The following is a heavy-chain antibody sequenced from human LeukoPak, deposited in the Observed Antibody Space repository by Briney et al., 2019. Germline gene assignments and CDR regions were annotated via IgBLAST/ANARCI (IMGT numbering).Heavy chain of an antibody. D-gene: IGHD3-9*01. V-gene: IGHV4-39*01. J-gene: IGHJ4*02. Sequence: SETLSLTCTVSGDSVSSTTYYWGWIRQPPGKGLEWTANIYYTGSTYSNPSLKSRVSMSVDTSKNQFSLKMSSLTAADTAVYFCARLSKGRYFDYIFESWGQGTLVTVSS. CDR3: ARLSKGRYFDYIFES. CDR1: GDSVSSTTYY. CDR2: IYYTGST.